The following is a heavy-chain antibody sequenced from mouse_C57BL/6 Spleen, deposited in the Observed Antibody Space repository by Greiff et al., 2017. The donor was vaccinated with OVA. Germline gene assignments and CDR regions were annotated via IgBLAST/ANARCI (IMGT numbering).Heavy chain of an antibody. CDR3: ARPHYYGTYYAMDY. V-gene: IGHV1-53*01. J-gene: IGHJ4*01. CDR1: GYTFTSYW. Sequence: VQLQQPGTELVKPGASVKLSCKASGYTFTSYWMHWVKQRPGQGLEWIGNINPGNGGTNYNEKFKSKATLTVDKSSSSAYMQLSSLTSEDSAVYYCARPHYYGTYYAMDYWGQGTSVTVSS. CDR2: INPGNGGT. D-gene: IGHD1-1*01.